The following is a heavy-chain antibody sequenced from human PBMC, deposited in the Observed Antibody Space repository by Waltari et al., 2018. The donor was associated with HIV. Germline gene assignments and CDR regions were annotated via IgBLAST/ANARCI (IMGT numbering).Heavy chain of an antibody. V-gene: IGHV4-34*01. D-gene: IGHD2-21*02. Sequence: GWIRQSPERGLEWIGEINHSGSPNYNPSLKSRVTISVDTSKNQFSLNVSSVTAADTAVYFCERGGGVYCSGIGNCYSGGAFDIWGHGSMVTVSS. CDR2: INHSGSP. J-gene: IGHJ3*02. CDR3: ERGGGVYCSGIGNCYSGGAFDI.